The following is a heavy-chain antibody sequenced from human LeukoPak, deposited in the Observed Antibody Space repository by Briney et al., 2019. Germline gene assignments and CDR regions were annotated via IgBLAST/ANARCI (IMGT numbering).Heavy chain of an antibody. V-gene: IGHV3-30-3*01. CDR1: GVTFSSYA. CDR3: ARGIYDILTGHYMAGMDV. Sequence: GGSLRLSCAASGVTFSSYAMSWVRQAPGKGLEWVAVISYDGSNKYYADSVKGRFTISRDNSKNTLYLQMNNLRAEDTAVYYCARGIYDILTGHYMAGMDVWGQGTTVTVSS. J-gene: IGHJ6*02. D-gene: IGHD3-9*01. CDR2: ISYDGSNK.